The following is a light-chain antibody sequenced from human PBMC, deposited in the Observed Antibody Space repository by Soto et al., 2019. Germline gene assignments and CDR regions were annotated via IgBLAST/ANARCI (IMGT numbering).Light chain of an antibody. J-gene: IGLJ1*01. Sequence: QSALTQPASVSGSPGQSITISCTGTTSDVGGYNSVSWYQQHPGKAPTLIIYEVSDRPSGISNRFSGSKSGNTASLTISGLQAEDEAYYYCSSYTPNTPLNVFGTGTKVTGL. V-gene: IGLV2-14*01. CDR3: SSYTPNTPLNV. CDR2: EVS. CDR1: TSDVGGYNS.